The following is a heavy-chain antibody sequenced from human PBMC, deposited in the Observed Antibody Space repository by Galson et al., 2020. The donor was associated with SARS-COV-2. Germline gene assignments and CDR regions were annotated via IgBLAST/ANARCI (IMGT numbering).Heavy chain of an antibody. Sequence: SETLSLTCAVYGGSFSGYYWSWIRQPPGKGLEWIGELNHSGSTNYNPSLKSRVTISVDTSKNQFSLKLSSVTAADTAVYYCSRGRCSSTSCYARGGWFDPWGQGTLVTVS. CDR1: GGSFSGYY. CDR3: SRGRCSSTSCYARGGWFDP. J-gene: IGHJ5*02. CDR2: LNHSGST. D-gene: IGHD2-2*01. V-gene: IGHV4-34*01.